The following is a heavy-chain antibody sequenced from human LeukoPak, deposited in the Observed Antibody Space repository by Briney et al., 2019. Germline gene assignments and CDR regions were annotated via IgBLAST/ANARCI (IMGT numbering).Heavy chain of an antibody. CDR2: ISGSGGRT. J-gene: IGHJ4*02. Sequence: GGSLRLSCAASGFTFSSYAMSWVRQAPGKGLEWVSGISGSGGRTYYADSVKGRFTISRDNSKNTLYLQMNSLRAEDTAVYYCAKSVVVITFRFDDWGQGALVTVSS. CDR1: GFTFSSYA. V-gene: IGHV3-23*01. CDR3: AKSVVVITFRFDD. D-gene: IGHD2-15*01.